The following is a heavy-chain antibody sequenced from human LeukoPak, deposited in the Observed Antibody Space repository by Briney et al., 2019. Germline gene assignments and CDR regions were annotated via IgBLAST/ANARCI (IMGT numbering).Heavy chain of an antibody. CDR3: ARESAWGGYEGSYYYYYGMDV. CDR1: GGSFSGHY. Sequence: PSETLSLTCAVYGGSFSGHYWSWIRQPPGKGLEWIGEINHSGSTNYNPSLKSRVTISVDTSKNQFSLKLSSVTAADTAVYYCARESAWGGYEGSYYYYYGMDVWGQGTTVTVSS. V-gene: IGHV4-34*01. CDR2: INHSGST. J-gene: IGHJ6*02. D-gene: IGHD3-3*01.